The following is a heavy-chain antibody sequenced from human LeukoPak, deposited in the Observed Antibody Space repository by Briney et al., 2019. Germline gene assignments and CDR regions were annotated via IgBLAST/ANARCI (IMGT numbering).Heavy chain of an antibody. Sequence: GGSLRLSCAASGFTFFTYAMTWVRQAPGKGLEWVSAISRSGGGTYYADSVKGRFTISRDNSKNTLYLQMNSLRAEDTAVYYCVRDSSGYAEFDYWGQGTLVTVSS. CDR3: VRDSSGYAEFDY. J-gene: IGHJ4*02. D-gene: IGHD3-22*01. CDR2: ISRSGGGT. CDR1: GFTFFTYA. V-gene: IGHV3-23*01.